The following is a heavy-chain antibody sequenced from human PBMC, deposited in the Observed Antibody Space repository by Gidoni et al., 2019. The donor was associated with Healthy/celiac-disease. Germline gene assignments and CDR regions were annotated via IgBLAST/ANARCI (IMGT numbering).Heavy chain of an antibody. CDR2: ISGSGGSK. Sequence: EVQLLESGGGLVQPGGSLRLSCAASGFTFSRYAMSGVRQVPGTGLEWFSAISGSGGSKYEADSVKGRFTISRDNSKNTLYLQMNSLRAEDTAVYYCAKRDDYYGSGSPGSVWGQGTLVTVSS. CDR3: AKRDDYYGSGSPGSV. V-gene: IGHV3-23*01. J-gene: IGHJ4*02. CDR1: GFTFSRYA. D-gene: IGHD3-10*01.